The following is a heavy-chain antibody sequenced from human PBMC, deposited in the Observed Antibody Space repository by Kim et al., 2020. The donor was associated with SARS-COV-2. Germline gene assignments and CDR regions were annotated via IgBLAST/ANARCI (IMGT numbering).Heavy chain of an antibody. J-gene: IGHJ4*02. CDR1: GFTFSSYW. V-gene: IGHV3-7*01. CDR3: AREYGDSHPYFDY. D-gene: IGHD4-17*01. CDR2: IKQDGSEK. Sequence: GGSLRLSCAASGFTFSSYWMSWVRQAPGKGLEWVANIKQDGSEKYYVDSVKGRFTISRDNAKNSLYLQMNSLRAEDTAVYYCAREYGDSHPYFDYWGQGTLVTVSS.